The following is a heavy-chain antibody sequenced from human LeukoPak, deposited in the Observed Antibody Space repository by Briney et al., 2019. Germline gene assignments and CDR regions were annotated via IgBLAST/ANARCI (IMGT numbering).Heavy chain of an antibody. Sequence: ASVKVSCKASGYTFTGYYMHWVRQAPGQGLEWMGWINPNSGGTNYAQKFQGRVTMTRDTSISTAYMELSRLRSDDTAVYYCARVLRSSSSDFDYWGQGTLVTVSS. D-gene: IGHD6-6*01. CDR3: ARVLRSSSSDFDY. CDR2: INPNSGGT. CDR1: GYTFTGYY. J-gene: IGHJ4*02. V-gene: IGHV1-2*02.